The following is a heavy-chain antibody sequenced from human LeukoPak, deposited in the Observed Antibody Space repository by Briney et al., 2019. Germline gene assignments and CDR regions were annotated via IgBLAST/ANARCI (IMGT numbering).Heavy chain of an antibody. CDR2: ISYDGSNK. CDR1: GFTFSSYS. Sequence: PGRSLRLSCAASGFTFSSYSMHWVRQAPGKGLEWVAVISYDGSNKYYADSVKGRFTISRDNSKNTLYLQMNSLRAEDTAVYYCAKEISPYGDFDYWGQGTLVTVSS. J-gene: IGHJ4*02. CDR3: AKEISPYGDFDY. D-gene: IGHD4-17*01. V-gene: IGHV3-30*18.